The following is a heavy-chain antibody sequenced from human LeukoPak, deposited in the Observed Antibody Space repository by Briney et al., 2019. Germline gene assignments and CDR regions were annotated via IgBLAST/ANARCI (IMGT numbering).Heavy chain of an antibody. J-gene: IGHJ6*03. CDR1: GASFSDYY. V-gene: IGHV4-34*01. CDR2: VNQRGSI. Sequence: SETLSLTCAVYGASFSDYYWSWVRQPPGKGLEWIGEVNQRGSINYSPSLKSRVTLSVDTSKNQFSLKLNSVTAADTAVYYCARGGYGAGYYYYYMDVWGKGTTVTISS. CDR3: ARGGYGAGYYYYYMDV. D-gene: IGHD3-10*01.